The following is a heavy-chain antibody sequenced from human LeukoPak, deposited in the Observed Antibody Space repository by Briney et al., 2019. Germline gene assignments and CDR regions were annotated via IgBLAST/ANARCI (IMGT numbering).Heavy chain of an antibody. D-gene: IGHD3/OR15-3a*01. CDR2: ISYDGSNK. Sequence: GGSLRLSCAASGFTFSSYAMHWVRQAPGKGLEWVAVISYDGSNKYYADSVKGRFTISRDNSKNTLYLQMNSLRAEDTAVYYCARERDLNDAFDIWGQGTMVTVSS. J-gene: IGHJ3*02. CDR3: ARERDLNDAFDI. CDR1: GFTFSSYA. V-gene: IGHV3-30*14.